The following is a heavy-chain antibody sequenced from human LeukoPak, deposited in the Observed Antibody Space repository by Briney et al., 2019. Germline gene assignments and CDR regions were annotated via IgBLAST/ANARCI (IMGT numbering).Heavy chain of an antibody. CDR3: ARVVVVAATHNWFDP. Sequence: GGSLRLSCAASGFTFDDYGMSWVRQAPGKGLEWVSGINWNGGSTGYADSVKGRFTISRDNAKNSLYLQMNSLRAEDTALYHCARVVVVAATHNWFDPWGQGTLVTVSS. V-gene: IGHV3-20*01. CDR1: GFTFDDYG. J-gene: IGHJ5*02. D-gene: IGHD2-15*01. CDR2: INWNGGST.